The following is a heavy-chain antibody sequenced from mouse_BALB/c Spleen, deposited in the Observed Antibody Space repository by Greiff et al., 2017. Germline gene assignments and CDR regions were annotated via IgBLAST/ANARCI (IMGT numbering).Heavy chain of an antibody. J-gene: IGHJ3*01. CDR2: IRNKANGYTT. CDR3: ARYKGELAY. Sequence: EVMLVESGGGLVQPGGSLRLSCATSGFTFTDYYMSWVRQPPGKALEWLGFIRNKANGYTTEYSASVKGRFTISRDNSQSILYLQMNTLRAEDSATYYCARYKGELAYWGQGTLVTVSA. CDR1: GFTFTDYY. V-gene: IGHV7-3*02.